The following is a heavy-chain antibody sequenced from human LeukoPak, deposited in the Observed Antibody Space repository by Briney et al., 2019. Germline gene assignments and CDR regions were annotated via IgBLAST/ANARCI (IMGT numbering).Heavy chain of an antibody. J-gene: IGHJ6*03. Sequence: SETLSLTCAVYGGSFSGHYWSWIRQPPGKGLEWIGEINHSGSTNYNPSLKSRVTISVDTSKNQFSLKLSSVTAADTVVYYCARTTEGGYTYDYFYYYYMDVWGKGTTVTISS. D-gene: IGHD5-18*01. CDR3: ARTTEGGYTYDYFYYYYMDV. CDR2: INHSGST. CDR1: GGSFSGHY. V-gene: IGHV4-34*01.